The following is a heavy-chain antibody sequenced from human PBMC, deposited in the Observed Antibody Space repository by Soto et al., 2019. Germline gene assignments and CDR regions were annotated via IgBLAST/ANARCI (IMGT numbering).Heavy chain of an antibody. CDR3: ARVGGYGSGGSCYKGISTQADY. Sequence: QVQLVQSGAEVKKPGASMKVSCKASGYTFTSYDINWVRQATGQGLEWMGWMNPNSGNTGYAQKFQGRVTMTRNTSISTAYMELSSLRSEDTAVYYCARVGGYGSGGSCYKGISTQADYWGQGTLVTVSS. CDR2: MNPNSGNT. J-gene: IGHJ4*02. V-gene: IGHV1-8*01. CDR1: GYTFTSYD. D-gene: IGHD2-15*01.